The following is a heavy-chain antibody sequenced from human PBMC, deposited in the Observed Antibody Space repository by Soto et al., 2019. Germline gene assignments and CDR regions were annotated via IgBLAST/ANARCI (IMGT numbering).Heavy chain of an antibody. V-gene: IGHV1-69*12. CDR1: GGTFSSYA. Sequence: QVQLVQSGAEVKKPGSSVKVSCKASGGTFSSYAISWVRQAPGQGLEWMGGIIPIFGTANYAQKFQGRVTITADESTSTAYMERSSLRSEDTAVYYCARGKETYYDSSGYYLRDNWFDPWGQGTLVTVSS. CDR3: ARGKETYYDSSGYYLRDNWFDP. D-gene: IGHD3-22*01. CDR2: IIPIFGTA. J-gene: IGHJ5*02.